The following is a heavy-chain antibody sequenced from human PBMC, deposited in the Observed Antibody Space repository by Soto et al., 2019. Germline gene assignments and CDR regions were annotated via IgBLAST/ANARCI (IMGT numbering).Heavy chain of an antibody. J-gene: IGHJ6*03. CDR2: IYPGDSDT. D-gene: IGHD2-15*01. CDR3: ARHDPETYCSGDSCYTHYYYFMDV. V-gene: IGHV5-51*01. Sequence: GESLKISCRGSGYTFAHFWIGWVRQLPGKGLEWMGVIYPGDSDTRYSPSFQGRVTMSVDKSISTAYLQWSSLEASDTAVYYCARHDPETYCSGDSCYTHYYYFMDVWGKGTTVTVSS. CDR1: GYTFAHFW.